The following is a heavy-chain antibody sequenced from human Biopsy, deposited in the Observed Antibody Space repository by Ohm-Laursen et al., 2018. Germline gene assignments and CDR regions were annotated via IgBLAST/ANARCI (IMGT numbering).Heavy chain of an antibody. J-gene: IGHJ5*02. CDR2: IYNSETT. Sequence: SDTLSLTCTVSGDSISTSTTYYWAWLRQPPGKGLEWIGSIYNSETTFYNPSLKSRVAISVDTSTNQFSLKVSFVTAADTALYYCARHPTGFWFEPWGHGTLVTVSS. V-gene: IGHV4-39*01. CDR1: GDSISTSTTYY. CDR3: ARHPTGFWFEP.